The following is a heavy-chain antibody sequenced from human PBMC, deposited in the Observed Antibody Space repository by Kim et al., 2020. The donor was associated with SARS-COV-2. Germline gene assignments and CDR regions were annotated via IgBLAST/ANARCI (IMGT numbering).Heavy chain of an antibody. CDR2: IYYSGIT. D-gene: IGHD2-15*01. J-gene: IGHJ4*02. CDR1: GGSISSRTSY. Sequence: SETLSLTCTVSGGSISSRTSYWGWIRQPPGKGLEWIGSIYYSGITSYNPSLKSRITISVDTSRNQFSLKLRSMTAADTAVLYCAREVCSGAGCYGVPPLWGQGTLVTVSA. V-gene: IGHV4-39*07. CDR3: AREVCSGAGCYGVPPL.